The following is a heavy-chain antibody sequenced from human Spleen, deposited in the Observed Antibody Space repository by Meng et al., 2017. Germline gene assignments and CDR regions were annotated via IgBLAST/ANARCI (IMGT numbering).Heavy chain of an antibody. J-gene: IGHJ4*02. CDR1: GYTFPDYW. CDR3: VRDEDISAAGKLFGDY. CDR2: IDPKSGDT. D-gene: IGHD6-13*01. Sequence: ASVKVSCKASGYTFPDYWLHWVRRAPGQGLEWRGRIDPKSGDTHYAQSFQGRVTMTGDTSISTAYMELSGLRSDDTAMYYCVRDEDISAAGKLFGDYWGQGTLVTVSS. V-gene: IGHV1-2*06.